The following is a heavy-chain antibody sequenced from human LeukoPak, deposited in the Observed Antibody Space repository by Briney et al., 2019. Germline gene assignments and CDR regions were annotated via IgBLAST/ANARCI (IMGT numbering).Heavy chain of an antibody. V-gene: IGHV3-21*01. Sequence: GGSLRLSCAASGFTFSSYSMNWVRQAPGKGLEWVSSISSSSSYIYYADSVKGRFTISRDNAKNSLYLQMNSLRAEDTAVYYCARGVSSSNAFDIWGQGTMVTVSS. CDR1: GFTFSSYS. J-gene: IGHJ3*02. CDR3: ARGVSSSNAFDI. D-gene: IGHD6-6*01. CDR2: ISSSSSYI.